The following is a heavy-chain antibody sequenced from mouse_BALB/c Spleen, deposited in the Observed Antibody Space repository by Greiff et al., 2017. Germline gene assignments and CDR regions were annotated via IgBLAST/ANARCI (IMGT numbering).Heavy chain of an antibody. CDR3: ARDMAR. Sequence: EVHLVESGGGLVQPGGSLRLSCATSGFTFTDYYMSWVRQPPGKALEWLGFIRNKANGYTTEYSASVKGRFTISRDNSQSILYLQMNTLRAEDSATYYCARDMARWGQGTLVTVSA. CDR2: IRNKANGYTT. CDR1: GFTFTDYY. J-gene: IGHJ3*02. V-gene: IGHV7-3*02.